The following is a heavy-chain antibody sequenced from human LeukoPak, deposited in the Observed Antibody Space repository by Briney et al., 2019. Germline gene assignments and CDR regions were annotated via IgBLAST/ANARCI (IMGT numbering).Heavy chain of an antibody. V-gene: IGHV4-59*08. CDR1: GGSISSYY. J-gene: IGHJ4*02. CDR3: ARGGNYGYYDGYFDY. Sequence: SETLSLTCTASGGSISSYYWSWIRQPPGKGLEWIGYIYYSGSTNYNPSLRSRVTISVDTSKNQFSLKLSSVTAADTAVYYCARGGNYGYYDGYFDYWGQGTLVTVSS. CDR2: IYYSGST. D-gene: IGHD4-17*01.